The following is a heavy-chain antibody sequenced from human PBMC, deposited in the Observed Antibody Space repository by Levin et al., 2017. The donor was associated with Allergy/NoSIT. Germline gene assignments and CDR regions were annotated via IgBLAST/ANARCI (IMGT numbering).Heavy chain of an antibody. J-gene: IGHJ6*03. V-gene: IGHV7-4-1*02. Sequence: ASVKVSCKASGYTFTSYAMNWVRQAPGQGLEWMGWINTNTGNPTYAQGFTGRFVFSLDTSVSTAYLQISSLKAEDTAVYYCARAPVGDYYDFWAPYYYYYMDVWGKGTTVTVSS. D-gene: IGHD3-3*01. CDR1: GYTFTSYA. CDR3: ARAPVGDYYDFWAPYYYYYMDV. CDR2: INTNTGNP.